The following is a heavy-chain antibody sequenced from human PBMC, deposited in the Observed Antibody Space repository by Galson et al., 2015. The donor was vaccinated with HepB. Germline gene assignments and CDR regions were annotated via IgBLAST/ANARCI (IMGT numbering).Heavy chain of an antibody. CDR3: ARDGSSRWYDAGGMDV. D-gene: IGHD6-19*01. CDR1: DYSFTSYG. CDR2: ISTINANT. Sequence: SVKVSCKASDYSFTSYGVSWVRQAPGQGLEWMGWISTINANTKYAQKFRGRVTMTTDTSTDTAYMELRSLRADDTAVYYCARDGSSRWYDAGGMDVWGPGTTVTVSS. J-gene: IGHJ6*02. V-gene: IGHV1-18*01.